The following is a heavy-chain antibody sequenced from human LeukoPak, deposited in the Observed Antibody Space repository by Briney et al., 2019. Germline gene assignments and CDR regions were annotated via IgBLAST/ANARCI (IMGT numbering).Heavy chain of an antibody. CDR1: GYSFTSYW. Sequence: GESLKISCKGSGYSFTSYWIGWVRQMPGKGLEWMGIIYPGDSDTRYSPSFQGQVTISADKSISTAYLQWSSLKASDTAMYYCARHLAASGKHGGMDVWGQGTTVTVSS. CDR3: ARHLAASGKHGGMDV. J-gene: IGHJ6*02. D-gene: IGHD1-26*01. V-gene: IGHV5-51*01. CDR2: IYPGDSDT.